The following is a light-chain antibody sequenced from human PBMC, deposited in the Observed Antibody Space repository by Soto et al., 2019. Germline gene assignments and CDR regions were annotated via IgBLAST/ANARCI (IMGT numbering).Light chain of an antibody. CDR1: TSDVGSHNF. V-gene: IGLV2-14*01. CDR3: SSFTNSILV. Sequence: QSVLTQPASVSGSPGQSITISCTGTTSDVGSHNFVSWYQQLPGKAPKLLIYEVTNRPSGTSNRFSASKSGNTASLTISGLQAEDEADYYCSSFTNSILVFGGGTKLTVL. CDR2: EVT. J-gene: IGLJ3*02.